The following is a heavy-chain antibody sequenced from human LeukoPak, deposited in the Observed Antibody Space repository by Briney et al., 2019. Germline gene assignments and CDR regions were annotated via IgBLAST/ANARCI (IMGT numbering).Heavy chain of an antibody. V-gene: IGHV4-59*01. D-gene: IGHD4-17*01. CDR3: ARGGLTTVTYVPY. CDR2: IYYSGST. J-gene: IGHJ4*02. Sequence: SETLTLTCAVSGGSIRSYYWNWVRQPPGKGLEWIGYIYYSGSTNYNPSLKSRVTISGDTSNNQFSLKLNSVTAADTAVYYCARGGLTTVTYVPYWGQGTLVTVS. CDR1: GGSIRSYY.